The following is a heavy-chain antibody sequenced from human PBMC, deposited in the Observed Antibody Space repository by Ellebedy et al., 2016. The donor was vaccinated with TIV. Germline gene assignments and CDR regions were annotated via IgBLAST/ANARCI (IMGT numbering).Heavy chain of an antibody. CDR2: IHPDDSDT. V-gene: IGHV5-51*01. CDR1: GYTFTYYW. Sequence: GGSLRLXXKGSGYTFTYYWIAWVRQMPGKGPEWMGIIHPDDSDTRYSPSFQGQVTISVDKSINTAYLQWSSLKASDTAIYYCARSSYSSSPNFDYWGQGTLVTVSS. D-gene: IGHD6-19*01. CDR3: ARSSYSSSPNFDY. J-gene: IGHJ4*02.